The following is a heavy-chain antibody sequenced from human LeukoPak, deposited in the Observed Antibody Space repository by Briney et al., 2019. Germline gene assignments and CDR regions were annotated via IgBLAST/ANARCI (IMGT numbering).Heavy chain of an antibody. CDR1: GFTFSSYE. D-gene: IGHD3-10*01. CDR2: ISSSGSTI. V-gene: IGHV3-48*03. J-gene: IGHJ3*02. CDR3: AKDLLLWFGELSYDAFDI. Sequence: GGSLRLSCAASGFTFSSYEMNWVRQAPGKGLEWVSYISSSGSTIYYADSVKGRFTISRDNSKNTLYLQMNSLRAEDTAVYYCAKDLLLWFGELSYDAFDIWGQGTMVTVSS.